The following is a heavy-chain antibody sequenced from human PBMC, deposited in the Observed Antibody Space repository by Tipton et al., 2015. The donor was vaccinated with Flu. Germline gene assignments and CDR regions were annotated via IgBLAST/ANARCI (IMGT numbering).Heavy chain of an antibody. Sequence: VQLVQSGAEVKKPGESLKISCKGSGYSFTSYWIGWVRQMPGKGLEWMGIIYPGDSDTRYSPSFQGQVTISADKSISTAYLQWSSLKASDTAMYYCARHPVYSSSWYPGENYYYYMDVWGKGTTVTVSS. J-gene: IGHJ6*03. CDR2: IYPGDSDT. V-gene: IGHV5-51*01. D-gene: IGHD6-13*01. CDR3: ARHPVYSSSWYPGENYYYYMDV. CDR1: GYSFTSYW.